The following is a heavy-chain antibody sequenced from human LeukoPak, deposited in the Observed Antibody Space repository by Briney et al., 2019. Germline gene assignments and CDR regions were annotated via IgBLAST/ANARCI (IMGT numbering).Heavy chain of an antibody. CDR2: ISGVFGST. J-gene: IGHJ4*02. V-gene: IGHV3-23*01. CDR3: AKARGWYDFAY. Sequence: GGSLRLSCAASGFTFSSHAMSWVRQTPGKGLDWVSGISGVFGSTYYADSVKGRVTISRDNSENAVYLQMNSLRADDTAVYYCAKARGWYDFAYWGQGILVTVSS. D-gene: IGHD6-19*01. CDR1: GFTFSSHA.